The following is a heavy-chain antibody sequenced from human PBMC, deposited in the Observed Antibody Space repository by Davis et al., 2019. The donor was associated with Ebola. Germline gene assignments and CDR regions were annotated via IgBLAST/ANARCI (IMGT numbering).Heavy chain of an antibody. Sequence: SVKVSCKASGYTFTSYGISWVRQAPGQGLEWMGRIIPILGIANYAQKFQGRVTITADKSTSTAYMELSSLRSEDTAVYYCARDEATRSGSYCFDYWGQGTLVTVSS. J-gene: IGHJ4*02. D-gene: IGHD1-26*01. CDR2: IIPILGIA. CDR3: ARDEATRSGSYCFDY. CDR1: GYTFTSYG. V-gene: IGHV1-69*04.